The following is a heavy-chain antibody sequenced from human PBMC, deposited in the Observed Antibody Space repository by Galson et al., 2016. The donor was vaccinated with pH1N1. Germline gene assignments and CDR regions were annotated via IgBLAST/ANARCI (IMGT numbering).Heavy chain of an antibody. Sequence: TLSLTCSVSGVSISSWSYYWGWIRQPPGKGLEWIGIVYYSGTTYYNPSLKSRVTISVDTSKNQFSLKLSSVTAADTAVYYCAGLIGSYLGAAFDIWGQGTMVTVSS. CDR2: VYYSGTT. V-gene: IGHV4-39*07. J-gene: IGHJ3*02. CDR1: GVSISSWSYY. D-gene: IGHD1-26*01. CDR3: AGLIGSYLGAAFDI.